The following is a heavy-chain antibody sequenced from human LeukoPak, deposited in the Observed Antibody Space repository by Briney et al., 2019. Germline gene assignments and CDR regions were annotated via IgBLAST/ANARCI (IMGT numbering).Heavy chain of an antibody. Sequence: GGSLRLSCAASGFTVSSNYMSWVRQAPGKGLEWVSGISGSGGSTYYADSVKGRFTISRDNSKNTLFLQMNSLRAEDTAVYYCAKETYSSGWYPYFDYWGQGTLVTVSS. J-gene: IGHJ4*02. CDR3: AKETYSSGWYPYFDY. CDR1: GFTVSSNY. V-gene: IGHV3-23*01. D-gene: IGHD6-19*01. CDR2: ISGSGGST.